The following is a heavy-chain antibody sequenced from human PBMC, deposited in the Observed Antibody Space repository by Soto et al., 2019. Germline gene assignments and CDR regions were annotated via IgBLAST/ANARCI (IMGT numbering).Heavy chain of an antibody. J-gene: IGHJ4*02. CDR1: GGSISSSSYY. CDR2: IYYSGST. Sequence: QLPLQESGPGLVKPSETLSLTCTVSGGSISSSSYYWDWIRQPPGKGLEWIGSIYYSGSTYYNPSLKSRVTISVDTSKNQFSLKLSSVTAADTAVYYCAHLSRSSSSSFDYWGQGTLVTVSS. D-gene: IGHD6-6*01. V-gene: IGHV4-39*01. CDR3: AHLSRSSSSSFDY.